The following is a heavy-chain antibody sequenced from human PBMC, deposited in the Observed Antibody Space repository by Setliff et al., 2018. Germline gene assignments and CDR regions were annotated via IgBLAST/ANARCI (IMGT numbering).Heavy chain of an antibody. CDR1: GGSISSGSDY. Sequence: PSETLSLTCSVSGGSISSGSDYWTWIRQPAGKGLEWIGHIYTSGSTNYNPSLKSRVTISVDASKNQLSLKVISMTAADTAVYYCARGRNIAARLLDSWGQGTLVTVSS. J-gene: IGHJ4*02. CDR2: IYTSGST. D-gene: IGHD6-6*01. V-gene: IGHV4-61*09. CDR3: ARGRNIAARLLDS.